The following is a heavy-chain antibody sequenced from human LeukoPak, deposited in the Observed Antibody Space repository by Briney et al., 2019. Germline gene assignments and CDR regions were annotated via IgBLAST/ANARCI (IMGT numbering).Heavy chain of an antibody. Sequence: GGSLRLSCTASGLSLNSYAISWVRQDPGKGLEWVSASSSSDDGKWYADSVRGRFTICRDTSKNTVYLQMNSLRVEYAGVYYCAKAPVTSCRGAFCYPFDYWGHGTLVTVSS. J-gene: IGHJ4*01. CDR3: AKAPVTSCRGAFCYPFDY. CDR1: GLSLNSYA. D-gene: IGHD2-21*01. CDR2: SSSSDDGK. V-gene: IGHV3-23*01.